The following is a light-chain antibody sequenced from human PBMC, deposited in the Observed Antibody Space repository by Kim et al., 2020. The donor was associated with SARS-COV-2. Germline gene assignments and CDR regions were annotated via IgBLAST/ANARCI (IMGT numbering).Light chain of an antibody. J-gene: IGKJ4*01. V-gene: IGKV3-11*01. CDR1: QSVGSL. CDR2: DTS. CDR3: QQRSNWPLT. Sequence: LSPGERATLSCRASQSVGSLLTWNQQKPGQAPRLLIYDTSNRAPGIPTRFSGSGSGTDFTLTISSLEPEDFAVYYCQQRSNWPLTFGGGTKVDIK.